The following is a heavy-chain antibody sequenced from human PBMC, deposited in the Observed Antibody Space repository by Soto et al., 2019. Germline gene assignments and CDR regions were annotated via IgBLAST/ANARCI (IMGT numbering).Heavy chain of an antibody. CDR2: IYYSGST. J-gene: IGHJ4*02. V-gene: IGHV4-59*01. D-gene: IGHD3-22*01. CDR1: GGSISSYY. Sequence: QVQLQESGPGLVKPSETLSLTCTVSGGSISSYYWSWIRQPPGKGLEWIGYIYYSGSTNYNPSLKSRVTISVDTSKNQFSLKLSSVTAADTAVYYCARASYYDSSGYQPFDFDYWGQGTLVTVSS. CDR3: ARASYYDSSGYQPFDFDY.